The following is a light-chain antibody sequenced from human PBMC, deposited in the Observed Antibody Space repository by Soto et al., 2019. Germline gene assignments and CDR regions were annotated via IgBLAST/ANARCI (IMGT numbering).Light chain of an antibody. J-gene: IGLJ3*02. CDR3: CSYADPGPSWV. Sequence: QSALTQPASVSGSPGQSITISCIGTSSDVGTYNLVSWYQQHPGKAPQLLIYEVDKRPSGVSNRFSGSKSGDTASLTISGLQAEDEADYYCCSYADPGPSWVFGGVTKVTVL. CDR1: SSDVGTYNL. V-gene: IGLV2-23*02. CDR2: EVD.